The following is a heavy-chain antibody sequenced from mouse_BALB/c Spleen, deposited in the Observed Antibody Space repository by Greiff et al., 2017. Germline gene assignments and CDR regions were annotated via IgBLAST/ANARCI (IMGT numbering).Heavy chain of an antibody. CDR1: GYSFTSYY. CDR3: ARYGYMYLYYFDY. D-gene: IGHD1-2*01. J-gene: IGHJ2*01. Sequence: EVKLQESGPELMKPGASVKISCKASGYSFTSYYMHWVKQSHGKSLEWIGYIDPFNGGTSYNQKFKGKATLTVDTSSSTAYMHLSSLTSEDSAVYYCARYGYMYLYYFDYWGQGTTLTVSS. CDR2: IDPFNGGT. V-gene: IGHV1S135*01.